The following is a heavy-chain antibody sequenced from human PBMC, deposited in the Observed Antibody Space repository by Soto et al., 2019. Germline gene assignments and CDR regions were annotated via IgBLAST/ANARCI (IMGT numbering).Heavy chain of an antibody. Sequence: QVQLQESGPGLVKPSETLTLTCTVSGGSIRSFFWSWIRQPPGKGLEWIGYIYHSGTTNYNPSLKSRVTTSVDTSRNPLSLNLTSVTAADTAVYYCARWAYSSSWRRDNYGMDVWGQGATVTVSS. D-gene: IGHD6-13*01. CDR1: GGSIRSFF. V-gene: IGHV4-59*01. CDR2: IYHSGTT. J-gene: IGHJ6*02. CDR3: ARWAYSSSWRRDNYGMDV.